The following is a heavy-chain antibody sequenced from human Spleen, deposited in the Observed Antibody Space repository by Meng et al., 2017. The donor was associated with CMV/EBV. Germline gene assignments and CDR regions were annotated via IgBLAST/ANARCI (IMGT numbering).Heavy chain of an antibody. J-gene: IGHJ4*02. Sequence: QAQMAQSQAEVQPPGSAVNAACHADAGTFSGYAISWVRQAPGQGLEWMGGIIPIFGTAHNAQKFQGRVTITADESTSTAYMELSSLRSEDTAVYYCAIKGGRVQPPIYFDYWGQGTLVTVSS. CDR3: AIKGGRVQPPIYFDY. CDR2: IIPIFGTA. V-gene: IGHV1-69*12. CDR1: AGTFSGYA. D-gene: IGHD3-10*01.